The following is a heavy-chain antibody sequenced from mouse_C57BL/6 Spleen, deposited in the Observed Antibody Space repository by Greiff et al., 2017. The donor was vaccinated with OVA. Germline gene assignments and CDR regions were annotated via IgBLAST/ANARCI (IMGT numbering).Heavy chain of an antibody. CDR3: AREVVADWYFDV. CDR1: GYSITSGYD. V-gene: IGHV3-1*01. Sequence: EVKVEESGPGMVKPSQSLSLTCTVTGYSITSGYDWHWLRHFPGNKLEWMGYISHSGSTNSNPSLKSRISITHDTSKNHFFLKLNSVTTEDTATYYCAREVVADWYFDVWGTGTTVTVSS. J-gene: IGHJ1*03. D-gene: IGHD1-1*01. CDR2: ISHSGST.